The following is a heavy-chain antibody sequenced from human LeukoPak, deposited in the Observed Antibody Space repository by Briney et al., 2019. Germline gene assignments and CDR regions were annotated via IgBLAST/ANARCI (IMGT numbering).Heavy chain of an antibody. D-gene: IGHD1-1*01. J-gene: IGHJ4*02. CDR1: GFTFSTYA. CDR3: ANWNGWLPHNY. V-gene: IGHV3-23*01. CDR2: ISVSGGTT. Sequence: RGSLRLSCEASGFTFSTYAMSWVPQAPGKGLEWVSGISVSGGTTYYAHSVKGRFTISTDNSKNTLYFQMNSLRAEDTAVYYCANWNGWLPHNYWGQGTLVTVSS.